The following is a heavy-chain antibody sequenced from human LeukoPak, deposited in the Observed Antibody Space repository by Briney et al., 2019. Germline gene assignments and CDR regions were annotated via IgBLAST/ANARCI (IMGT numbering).Heavy chain of an antibody. V-gene: IGHV4-59*08. CDR3: ARMPGRSPDH. D-gene: IGHD3-10*01. CDR1: GASLRGNY. CDR2: IDYSGNT. Sequence: PSETLSLTCTVSGASLRGNYWTWIRQPPGKGLEWIGYIDYSGNTKYNPSLQSRVTISVDTSKSQFFLKLNSVTAADTALYFCARMPGRSPDHRGQGTLVTVSS. J-gene: IGHJ4*02.